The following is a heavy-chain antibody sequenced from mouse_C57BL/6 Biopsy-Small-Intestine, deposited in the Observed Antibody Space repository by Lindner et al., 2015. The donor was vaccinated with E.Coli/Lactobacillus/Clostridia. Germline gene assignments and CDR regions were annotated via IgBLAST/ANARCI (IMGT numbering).Heavy chain of an antibody. CDR2: IYPYNGIS. J-gene: IGHJ2*01. Sequence: VQLQESGPELVRPGASVKISCKASGYSLTGYYIHWVKQSHGDILDWIGFIYPYNGISSYNQKFKGKATLTVDKSSSTAYMVLRSLTSEDSAVYYCARSEGSSGFFDYWGLGTTLTVSS. CDR1: GYSLTGYY. CDR3: ARSEGSSGFFDY. V-gene: IGHV1-31*01. D-gene: IGHD3-2*02.